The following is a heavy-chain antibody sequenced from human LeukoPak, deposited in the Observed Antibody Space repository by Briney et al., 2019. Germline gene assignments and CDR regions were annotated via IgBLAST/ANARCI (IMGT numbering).Heavy chain of an antibody. V-gene: IGHV3-23*01. J-gene: IGHJ4*02. D-gene: IGHD3-16*01. Sequence: GGSLRLSCAASGFTFSSYAMSWVRQAPGKGLEWVSAISGSGGSTYYADSVKGRFTISRDNSKNTLYLQTNSLRAEDTAVYYCAKVRAGGTSWPYYFDYWGQGTLVTVSS. CDR3: AKVRAGGTSWPYYFDY. CDR1: GFTFSSYA. CDR2: ISGSGGST.